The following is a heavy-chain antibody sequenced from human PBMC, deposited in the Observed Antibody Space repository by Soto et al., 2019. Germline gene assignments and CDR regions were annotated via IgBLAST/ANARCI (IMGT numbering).Heavy chain of an antibody. D-gene: IGHD6-13*01. J-gene: IGHJ6*02. CDR3: AKDRDGAAAGPTKFYGMDV. Sequence: EVQLLESGGGLVQPGGYLRLSCAASGFTFSSYAMSWVRQAPGKGLEWVSVISGSGDRTYYADSVRGRFTISRDNSKNTLYLQMNSLRAEDTAVYYCAKDRDGAAAGPTKFYGMDVWGQGTTVTVSS. V-gene: IGHV3-23*01. CDR2: ISGSGDRT. CDR1: GFTFSSYA.